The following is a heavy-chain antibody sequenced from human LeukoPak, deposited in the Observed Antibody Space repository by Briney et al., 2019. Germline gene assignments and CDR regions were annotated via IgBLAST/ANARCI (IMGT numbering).Heavy chain of an antibody. Sequence: PGRSLRLSCAASGFTFSSYGMHWVRQAPGKGLEWVAVISYDGRNKYYGDSVKGRFTISRDNSKNTLYLQMNGLRPEDTAKYYCASLVLLWLGESELAAGHVDKDVWGKGTTVTVSS. J-gene: IGHJ6*03. CDR1: GFTFSSYG. CDR3: ASLVLLWLGESELAAGHVDKDV. D-gene: IGHD3-10*01. V-gene: IGHV3-30*03. CDR2: ISYDGRNK.